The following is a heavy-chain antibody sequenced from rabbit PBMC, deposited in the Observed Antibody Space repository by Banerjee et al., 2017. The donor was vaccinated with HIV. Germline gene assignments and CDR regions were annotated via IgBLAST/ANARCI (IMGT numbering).Heavy chain of an antibody. V-gene: IGHV1S40*01. CDR3: ARRGGGGDGFVGL. CDR1: GFSFSSYYY. Sequence: QSLEESGGDLVKPGASLTLTCTASGFSFSSYYYMCWVRQAPGKGLEWVSCMITSTGSIWYAGWAKGRFAISKASSTTVTLQMTSLTAADTATYFCARRGGGGDGFVGLWGQGTLVTVS. D-gene: IGHD2-1*01. J-gene: IGHJ3*01. CDR2: MITSTGSI.